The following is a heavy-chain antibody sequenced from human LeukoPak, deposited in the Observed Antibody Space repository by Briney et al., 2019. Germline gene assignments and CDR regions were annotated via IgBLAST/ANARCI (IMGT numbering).Heavy chain of an antibody. V-gene: IGHV4-30-2*01. D-gene: IGHD6-13*01. CDR2: IYHSGST. Sequence: PSETLSLTCTVSGGSISSGGYYWSWIRQPPGKGLEWIGYIYHSGSTYYNPSLKSRVTISVDRSKNQFSLKLSSVTAADTAVYYCAREDSSSWRSFDYWGQGTLVTVS. CDR3: AREDSSSWRSFDY. J-gene: IGHJ4*02. CDR1: GGSISSGGYY.